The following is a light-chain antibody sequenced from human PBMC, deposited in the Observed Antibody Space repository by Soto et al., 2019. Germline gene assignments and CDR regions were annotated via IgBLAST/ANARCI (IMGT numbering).Light chain of an antibody. Sequence: DIQMTQSPSTLSASVGDRVTITCRASQSISSWLAWYQQKPGKAPKLLIYDASSLESGVPSRFSGSGSGTEFTLTISSLQPDDFATYYCQQYNNYSRWTFGQGTKVEIK. CDR3: QQYNNYSRWT. J-gene: IGKJ1*01. V-gene: IGKV1-5*01. CDR1: QSISSW. CDR2: DAS.